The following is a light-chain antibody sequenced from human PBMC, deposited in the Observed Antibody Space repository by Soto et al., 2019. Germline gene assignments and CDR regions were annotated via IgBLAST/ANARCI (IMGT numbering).Light chain of an antibody. CDR1: QSLLHSNGYNY. Sequence: DIVMTQSPLALPVTPGEAASISCRSSQSLLHSNGYNYVDWYLQKPAQSPQLLIYLGFSRASRVPDRFSGRGSVTDLTLKISRVEPGDVGVYYFMQSLKTPWTFGHGTKMDVK. CDR2: LGF. CDR3: MQSLKTPWT. V-gene: IGKV2-28*01. J-gene: IGKJ1*01.